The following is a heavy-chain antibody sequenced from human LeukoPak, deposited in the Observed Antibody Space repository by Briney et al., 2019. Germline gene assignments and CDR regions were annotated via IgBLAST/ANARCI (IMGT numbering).Heavy chain of an antibody. V-gene: IGHV3-13*01. CDR1: GFTFSSYD. J-gene: IGHJ3*02. Sequence: GGSLRLSGAASGFTFSSYDMHWVRQATGKGLEWVSGIDTAGDTYYPGSVKGRFTISRENAKNSLYLQMNSLRAGDTAVYYCARVLTVRSGGYDAFDIWGQGTMVIVSS. CDR3: ARVLTVRSGGYDAFDI. D-gene: IGHD6-25*01. CDR2: IDTAGDT.